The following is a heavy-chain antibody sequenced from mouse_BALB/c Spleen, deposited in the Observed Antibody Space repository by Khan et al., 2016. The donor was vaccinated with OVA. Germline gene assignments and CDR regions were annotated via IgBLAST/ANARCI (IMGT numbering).Heavy chain of an antibody. CDR2: ISSSGST. CDR3: ARDGSRYNYAMDY. Sequence: EVQLQESGPGLVKPSQSLSLTCTVTGYSITSDYAWNWIRQFPGNKLEWMGYISSSGSTNYNPALKSRISITRDTSKNQFFLPLHSVTTEDTATYYCARDGSRYNYAMDYWGQGTSVTVSS. CDR1: GYSITSDYA. D-gene: IGHD2-3*01. J-gene: IGHJ4*01. V-gene: IGHV3-2*02.